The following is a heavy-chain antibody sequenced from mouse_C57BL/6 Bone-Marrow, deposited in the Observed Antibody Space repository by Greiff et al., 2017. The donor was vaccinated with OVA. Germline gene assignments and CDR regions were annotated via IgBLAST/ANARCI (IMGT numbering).Heavy chain of an antibody. CDR2: IDPSDSFT. V-gene: IGHV1-59*01. Sequence: VQLQQPGAELVRPGTSVKLSCKASGYTFTSYWMHWVKQRPGQGLEWIGVIDPSDSFTTYNQKFKGKATLTLDTSSSTAYMQLSSLTSDDSAVYYVASDATVVADYWGQGTTLTVSS. J-gene: IGHJ2*01. D-gene: IGHD1-1*01. CDR1: GYTFTSYW. CDR3: ASDATVVADY.